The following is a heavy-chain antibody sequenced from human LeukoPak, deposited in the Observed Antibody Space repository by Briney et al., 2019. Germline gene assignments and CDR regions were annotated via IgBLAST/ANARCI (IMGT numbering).Heavy chain of an antibody. J-gene: IGHJ4*02. CDR2: ISGSGDST. V-gene: IGHV3-23*01. CDR1: GFTFSSYG. Sequence: GGTLRLSCAASGFTFSSYGMSWVRQAPGKGLEWVSAISGSGDSTYYADSVKGRFTISRDNSKNTLYLQMNSLRAEDTAVFYCAKSPWTVAGTFDYWGQGTLVTVSS. D-gene: IGHD6-19*01. CDR3: AKSPWTVAGTFDY.